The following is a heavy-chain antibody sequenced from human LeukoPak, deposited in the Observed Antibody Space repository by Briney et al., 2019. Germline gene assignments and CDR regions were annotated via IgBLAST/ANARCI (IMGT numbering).Heavy chain of an antibody. Sequence: ASVKVSCKASGYTFTNYAIHWVRQAPGQRLEWMGWINAGNGNTKYSQKFQGRVTITRDTSASTAYMELSSLRSEDTAVYYCARDPARFDAFDIWGQGTLVTVSS. V-gene: IGHV1-3*01. D-gene: IGHD6-6*01. CDR2: INAGNGNT. J-gene: IGHJ3*02. CDR1: GYTFTNYA. CDR3: ARDPARFDAFDI.